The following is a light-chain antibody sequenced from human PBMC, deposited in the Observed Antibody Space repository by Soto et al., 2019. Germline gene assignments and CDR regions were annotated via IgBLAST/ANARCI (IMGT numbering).Light chain of an antibody. CDR2: AAS. CDR3: QQANNFPLT. Sequence: DIQMTQSPSSVSASVGDTVSITCRASQGINNWLAWYQQKPGKAPQLLIYAASSLQSGVPSRFSGSGFGTDFTLTITSLQPEDFATYCCQQANNFPLTFGGGTKIEI. CDR1: QGINNW. J-gene: IGKJ4*01. V-gene: IGKV1-12*01.